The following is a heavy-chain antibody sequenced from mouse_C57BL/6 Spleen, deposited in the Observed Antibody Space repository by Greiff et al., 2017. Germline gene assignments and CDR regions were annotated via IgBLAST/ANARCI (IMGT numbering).Heavy chain of an antibody. Sequence: VQLQQPGAELVRPGSSVKLSCKASGYTFPSYWMHWVKQRPIQGLEWIGNIDPSDSETNYNQKFKDKATLTVDKSSSTAYMQLSSLTSEDSAVYYYARKGGLNAMDYWGQGTSVTVSS. D-gene: IGHD3-3*01. CDR2: IDPSDSET. CDR3: ARKGGLNAMDY. V-gene: IGHV1-52*01. J-gene: IGHJ4*01. CDR1: GYTFPSYW.